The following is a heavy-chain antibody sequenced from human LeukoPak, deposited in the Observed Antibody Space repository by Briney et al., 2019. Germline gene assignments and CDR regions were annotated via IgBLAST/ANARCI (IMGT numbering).Heavy chain of an antibody. Sequence: ASVKVSCKASGYTFTSYYMHWVRQAPGQGLEWMGIINPSGGSTSYAQKFQGRVTMTRDTSTSTVYMELSGLRSEDTAVYYCARFNYDSSGYYFGYFDYWGQGTLVTVSS. CDR2: INPSGGST. D-gene: IGHD3-22*01. V-gene: IGHV1-46*01. CDR1: GYTFTSYY. J-gene: IGHJ4*02. CDR3: ARFNYDSSGYYFGYFDY.